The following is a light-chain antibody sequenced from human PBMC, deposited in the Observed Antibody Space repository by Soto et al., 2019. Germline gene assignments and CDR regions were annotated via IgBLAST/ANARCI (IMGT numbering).Light chain of an antibody. CDR2: AAS. J-gene: IGKJ4*01. CDR1: QSVSSIY. CDR3: QQYGTSALT. V-gene: IGKV3-20*01. Sequence: EIVLTQSPGTLSLSPGDRATLSCRASQSVSSIYLAWYQQKPGQAPRLLIYAASSRATGIPDRFSGSGSGTDFTLTISRLEPEDFAVYYCQQYGTSALTFGGGTKVEIK.